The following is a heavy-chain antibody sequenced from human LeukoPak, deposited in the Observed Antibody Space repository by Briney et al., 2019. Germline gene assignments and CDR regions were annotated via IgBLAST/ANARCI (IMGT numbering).Heavy chain of an antibody. V-gene: IGHV4-59*08. J-gene: IGHJ5*02. CDR2: IYYSGST. Sequence: SETLSLTCTVSGGSISSYYWSWIRQPPGKGLEWIGYIYYSGSTNYNPSLKSRATISVDTSKNQFSLKLSSVTAADTAVYYCARQYSSGWYGDDWFDPWGQGTLVTVSS. D-gene: IGHD6-19*01. CDR1: GGSISSYY. CDR3: ARQYSSGWYGDDWFDP.